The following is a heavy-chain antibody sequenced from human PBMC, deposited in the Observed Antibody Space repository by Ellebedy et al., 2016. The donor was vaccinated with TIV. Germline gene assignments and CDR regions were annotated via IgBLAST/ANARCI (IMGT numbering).Heavy chain of an antibody. CDR1: GGSISSYY. V-gene: IGHV4-59*01. CDR2: IYYSGST. CDR3: ARDLRNYEAEHDAFDI. J-gene: IGHJ3*02. Sequence: MPSETLSLTCTVSGGSISSYYWSWIRQPPGKGLEWIGYIYYSGSTNYNPSLKSRVTISVDTSKNQFSLTLSSVTAADTAVYYCARDLRNYEAEHDAFDIWGQGTMVTVSS. D-gene: IGHD1-7*01.